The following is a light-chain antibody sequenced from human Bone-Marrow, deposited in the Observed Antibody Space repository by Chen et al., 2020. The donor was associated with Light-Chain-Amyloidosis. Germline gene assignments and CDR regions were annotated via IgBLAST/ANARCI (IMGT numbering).Light chain of an antibody. CDR2: RDT. V-gene: IGLV3-25*03. Sequence: SYELTQPPSVSVSPGPTASITRSGDDLPTKYAYWYQQKPGQAPVLVIHRDTERPSGISERFSGSSSGTTATLTISGVQAEDEADYHCQSADSSGTYEVIFGGGTKLTVL. CDR3: QSADSSGTYEVI. CDR1: DLPTKY. J-gene: IGLJ2*01.